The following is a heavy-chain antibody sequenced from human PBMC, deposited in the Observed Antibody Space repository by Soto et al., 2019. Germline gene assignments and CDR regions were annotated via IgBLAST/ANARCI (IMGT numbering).Heavy chain of an antibody. J-gene: IGHJ4*02. CDR1: CKSPSTYY. Sequence: SESLSLTWSVSCKSPSTYYVCWIRQPAGERLEWIGRIHDTGRTNYKPYLKSRVTMSVDTSKNQFSLRVKSVTAAATAVYYCARESFSGTYRSDSWGQGTLVTVSS. CDR3: ARESFSGTYRSDS. CDR2: IHDTGRT. V-gene: IGHV4-4*07. D-gene: IGHD3-16*02.